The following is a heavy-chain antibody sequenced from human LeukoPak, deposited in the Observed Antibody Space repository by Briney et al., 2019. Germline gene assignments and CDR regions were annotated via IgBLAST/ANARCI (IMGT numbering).Heavy chain of an antibody. CDR1: GFTFSNAW. CDR2: IKSKTDGGTT. V-gene: IGHV3-15*01. J-gene: IGHJ4*02. Sequence: AGGSLRLSCAASGFTFSNAWMSWVRQAPGKGLEWVGRIKSKTDGGTTDYAAPVKGRFTISRDNVKNLLYLQMNSLRAEDTAVYYCARDRGGYYGSGSQFDYWGQGILVTVAS. CDR3: ARDRGGYYGSGSQFDY. D-gene: IGHD3-10*01.